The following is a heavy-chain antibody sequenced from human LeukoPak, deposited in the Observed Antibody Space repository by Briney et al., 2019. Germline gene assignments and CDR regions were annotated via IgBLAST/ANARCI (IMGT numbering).Heavy chain of an antibody. Sequence: PGGSLRLSCAASGFTFSSYEMNWVRQAPGKGLEWVSYISSSGSTIYYADSVKGRFTISRDNAKNSLYLQMNSLRAEDTAVYYCAREYTVTTVESFDYWGQGTLVTVSS. V-gene: IGHV3-48*03. J-gene: IGHJ4*02. CDR1: GFTFSSYE. CDR2: ISSSGSTI. D-gene: IGHD4-17*01. CDR3: AREYTVTTVESFDY.